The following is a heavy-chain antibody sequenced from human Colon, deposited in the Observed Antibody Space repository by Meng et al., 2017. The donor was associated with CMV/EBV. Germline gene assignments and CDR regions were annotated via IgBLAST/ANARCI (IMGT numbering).Heavy chain of an antibody. CDR1: GYNFIEYY. J-gene: IGHJ5*02. CDR3: ATDPSLAGDP. D-gene: IGHD6-19*01. V-gene: IGHV1-69-2*01. CDR2: LDPEDGEA. Sequence: ISCKVSGYNFIEYYIYWVQQAPGKGLEWMGLLDPEDGEAFYAEKFQGRLTLTADTSLDTAYMELTSLASGDTAVYYCATDPSLAGDPWGQGTLVTVSS.